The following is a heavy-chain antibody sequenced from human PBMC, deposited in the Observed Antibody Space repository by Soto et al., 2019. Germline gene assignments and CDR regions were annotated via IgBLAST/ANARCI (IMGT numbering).Heavy chain of an antibody. Sequence: QVQLVESGGGVVQPGRSLRLSCAASGFTFSSYGMHWVRQAPGKGLEWVAVIWYDGSNKYYADSVKGRFTISRDNSKNTLYLQMNSLRAEDTAVYYCARVALPAAMRYYYYGMDVWGQGTTVTVSS. CDR3: ARVALPAAMRYYYYGMDV. CDR1: GFTFSSYG. CDR2: IWYDGSNK. J-gene: IGHJ6*02. V-gene: IGHV3-33*01. D-gene: IGHD2-2*01.